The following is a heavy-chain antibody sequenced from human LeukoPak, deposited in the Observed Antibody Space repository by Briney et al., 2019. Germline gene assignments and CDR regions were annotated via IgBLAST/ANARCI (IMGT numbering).Heavy chain of an antibody. J-gene: IGHJ5*02. CDR3: ARDLGDDSSGYYNWFDP. Sequence: ASVKVSCKASGGTFSSYAISWVRQAPGQGLEWMGRIIPILGIANYAQKFQGRVTITADKSTSTAYMELSSLRSEDTAVYYCARDLGDDSSGYYNWFDPWGQGTLVTVSS. CDR1: GGTFSSYA. V-gene: IGHV1-69*04. D-gene: IGHD3-22*01. CDR2: IIPILGIA.